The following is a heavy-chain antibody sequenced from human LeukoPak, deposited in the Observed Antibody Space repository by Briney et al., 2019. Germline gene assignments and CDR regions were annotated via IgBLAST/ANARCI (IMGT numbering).Heavy chain of an antibody. J-gene: IGHJ4*02. CDR2: IWYDGSNK. V-gene: IGHV3-33*06. D-gene: IGHD3-22*01. CDR1: GFTFSSYG. Sequence: GGSLRLSCVASGFTFSSYGMHWVRQAPGKGLEWVAVIWYDGSNKYYADSVKGRFTISRDNSKNTLYLQMNSLRAEDTAVYYCAKEYYYDSSGVFDYWGQGTLVTVSS. CDR3: AKEYYYDSSGVFDY.